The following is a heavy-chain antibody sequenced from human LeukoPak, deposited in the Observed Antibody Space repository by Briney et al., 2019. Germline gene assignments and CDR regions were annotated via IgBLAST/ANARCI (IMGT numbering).Heavy chain of an antibody. Sequence: SETLSLTCAVYGGSFSGYYWSWIRQPPGKGLEWIGGINHSGSTNYNPSLKSRVTISVDTSKNQFSLRLSSVTAADTAVYYCARITIFPPVYYYYGMDVWGQGTTVTVSS. J-gene: IGHJ6*02. CDR3: ARITIFPPVYYYYGMDV. CDR2: INHSGST. V-gene: IGHV4-34*01. CDR1: GGSFSGYY. D-gene: IGHD3-9*01.